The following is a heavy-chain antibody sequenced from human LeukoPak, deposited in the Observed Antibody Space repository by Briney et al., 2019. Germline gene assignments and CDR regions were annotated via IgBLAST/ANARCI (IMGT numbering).Heavy chain of an antibody. D-gene: IGHD3-10*01. J-gene: IGHJ4*02. Sequence: QAGGSLRLSCAASGFTFSSYAMSWVRQAPGKGLEWVSAISGSGGSTYYADSVKGRFTISRDNAKNSVYLQMNSLRAEDTAVYYCARDRGYYFDCWGQGTLVTVSS. V-gene: IGHV3-23*01. CDR1: GFTFSSYA. CDR3: ARDRGYYFDC. CDR2: ISGSGGST.